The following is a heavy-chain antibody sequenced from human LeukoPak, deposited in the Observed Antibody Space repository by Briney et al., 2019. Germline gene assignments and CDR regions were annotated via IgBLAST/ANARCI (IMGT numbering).Heavy chain of an antibody. CDR1: GFTFSSYC. Sequence: GGSLRLSCAASGFTFSSYCMSWVRQAPGKGLEWVSNIKQGGSDKYYADSVKGRFTISRDNAKNSLYLQMNSLRAEDTAVYYCARDGGNCRSTSCSPRPKYYFDYGGQGTLVTASS. CDR2: IKQGGSDK. J-gene: IGHJ4*02. V-gene: IGHV3-7*03. D-gene: IGHD2-2*01. CDR3: ARDGGNCRSTSCSPRPKYYFDY.